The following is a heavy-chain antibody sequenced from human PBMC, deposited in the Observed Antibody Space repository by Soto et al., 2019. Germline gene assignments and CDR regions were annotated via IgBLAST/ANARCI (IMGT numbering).Heavy chain of an antibody. CDR1: GFTFSNYA. V-gene: IGHV3-23*01. D-gene: IGHD6-19*01. CDR3: AKEGTSGLYYFDY. CDR2: ISGSGGSP. Sequence: GGSLRLSCAASGFTFSNYAMNWVRQAPGKGLEWVSTISGSGGSPYYADSVKGRFTISIVNSKNTLYLQMNSLRAGDSAIYYCAKEGTSGLYYFDYWGQGTLVTVPQ. J-gene: IGHJ4*02.